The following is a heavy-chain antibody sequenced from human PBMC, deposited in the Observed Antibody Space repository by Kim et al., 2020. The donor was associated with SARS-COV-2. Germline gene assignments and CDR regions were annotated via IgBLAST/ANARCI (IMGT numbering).Heavy chain of an antibody. CDR3: ATTQGNSSGYYYDY. CDR2: ISWNSGSI. Sequence: GGSLRLSCAASGFTFDDYAMHWVRQAPGKGLEWVSGISWNSGSIGYADCVKGRFTISRDNAKNSLYLQMNSLRAEDTALYYCATTQGNSSGYYYDYWGQGTLVTVSS. CDR1: GFTFDDYA. J-gene: IGHJ4*02. V-gene: IGHV3-9*01. D-gene: IGHD3-22*01.